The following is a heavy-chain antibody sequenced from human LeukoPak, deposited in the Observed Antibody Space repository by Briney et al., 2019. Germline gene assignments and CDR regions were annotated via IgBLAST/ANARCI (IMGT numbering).Heavy chain of an antibody. CDR2: ISYDGSND. J-gene: IGHJ3*02. Sequence: GGSLRLSCAASGFTFSSYGMHWVRQAPGKGLEWVAVISYDGSNDYYADSVKGRFTISRDNSKNTLYLQMNSLRAEDTAVYHCARERNPKYYYDSSGYYRDAFDIWGQGTMVTVSS. D-gene: IGHD3-22*01. CDR1: GFTFSSYG. CDR3: ARERNPKYYYDSSGYYRDAFDI. V-gene: IGHV3-30*03.